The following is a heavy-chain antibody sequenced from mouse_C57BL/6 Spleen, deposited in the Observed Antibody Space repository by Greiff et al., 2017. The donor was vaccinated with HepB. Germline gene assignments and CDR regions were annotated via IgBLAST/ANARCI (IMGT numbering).Heavy chain of an antibody. CDR3: ARSGLGDAWFAY. J-gene: IGHJ3*01. V-gene: IGHV1-52*01. CDR2: IDPSDSET. D-gene: IGHD2-4*01. Sequence: QVQLQQPGAELVRPGSSVKLSCKASGYTFTSYWMHWVKQRPIQGLEWIGNIDPSDSETHYNQKFKDKATLTVDKSSSTAYMQLSSLTSEDSAVYYCARSGLGDAWFAYWGQGTLVTVSA. CDR1: GYTFTSYW.